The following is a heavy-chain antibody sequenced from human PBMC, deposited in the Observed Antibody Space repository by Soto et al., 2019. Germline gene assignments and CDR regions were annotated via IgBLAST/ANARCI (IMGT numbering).Heavy chain of an antibody. CDR3: ARGAAAGADYGMGV. Sequence: PSETLARSWTVSGASMSSYYWNWIRQPAGKGLEWIGRIYPSGGTNYSPSLQSRVTMSVDTSKKQFSLKLVSVTAADTAVYYCARGAAAGADYGMGVWGQGTTVTVSS. J-gene: IGHJ6*02. CDR2: IYPSGGT. CDR1: GASMSSYY. V-gene: IGHV4-4*07. D-gene: IGHD6-13*01.